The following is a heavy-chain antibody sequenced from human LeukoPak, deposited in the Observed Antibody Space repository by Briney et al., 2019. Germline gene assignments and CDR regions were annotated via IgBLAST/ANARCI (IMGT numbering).Heavy chain of an antibody. CDR3: AKEYNSRWYWDYFDY. D-gene: IGHD6-13*01. Sequence: GGSLRLSCAASGFTFGEYAMPWVRQVPGKGLEWVSGISWNSGSIGHADSVKGRFTISRDNGKNSLYLQMNNLRAEDTALYYCAKEYNSRWYWDYFDYWGQGTLVTVSS. V-gene: IGHV3-9*01. CDR2: ISWNSGSI. J-gene: IGHJ4*02. CDR1: GFTFGEYA.